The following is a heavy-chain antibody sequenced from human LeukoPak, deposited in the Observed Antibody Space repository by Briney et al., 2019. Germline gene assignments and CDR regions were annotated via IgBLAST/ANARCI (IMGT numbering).Heavy chain of an antibody. Sequence: SETLSLTCTVSDGPISSNSYHWGWTRQPPGKGLEWIGSIHYSGSTYYNPSLKSRVTISVDTSKNQFSLKVNSVTAADTAVYYCARGEFWGQGTLVTVSS. J-gene: IGHJ4*02. CDR3: ARGEF. CDR1: DGPISSNSYH. V-gene: IGHV4-39*01. CDR2: IHYSGST. D-gene: IGHD3-10*01.